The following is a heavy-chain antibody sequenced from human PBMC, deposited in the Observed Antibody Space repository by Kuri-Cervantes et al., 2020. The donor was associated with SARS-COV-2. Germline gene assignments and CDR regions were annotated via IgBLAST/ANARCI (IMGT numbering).Heavy chain of an antibody. CDR1: GFTFKTNT. J-gene: IGHJ4*02. Sequence: GESLKISCAASGFTFKTNTLSWVRQAPGKGLEWVSTISGTGSATYYADSVRGRFTISRDNSKNTMYLQMTSLRANDTAVYYCAKLVSGTTPFDHWGQGSLVTVSS. CDR3: AKLVSGTTPFDH. D-gene: IGHD1-7*01. CDR2: ISGTGSAT. V-gene: IGHV3-23*01.